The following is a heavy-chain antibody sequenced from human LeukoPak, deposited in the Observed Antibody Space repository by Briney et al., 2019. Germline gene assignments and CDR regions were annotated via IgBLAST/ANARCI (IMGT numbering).Heavy chain of an antibody. CDR3: ARDYIGGTEFYSYFDL. V-gene: IGHV3-66*01. D-gene: IGHD4-23*01. J-gene: IGHJ2*01. CDR1: GFTVSGSY. CDR2: VYSGGNT. Sequence: PGGSLRLSCAVSGFTVSGSYMSWVRQAPGEGLEWVSLVYSGGNTYYADSVKGRFTISRDNSKNTLYLQMNSLRAEDTAVYYCARDYIGGTEFYSYFDLWGRGTLVTVSS.